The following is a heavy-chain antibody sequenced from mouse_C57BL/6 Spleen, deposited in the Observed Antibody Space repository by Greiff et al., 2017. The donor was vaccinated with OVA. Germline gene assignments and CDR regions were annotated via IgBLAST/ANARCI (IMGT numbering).Heavy chain of an antibody. J-gene: IGHJ1*03. V-gene: IGHV1-80*01. CDR1: GYAFSSYW. CDR2: IYPGDGDT. Sequence: LQESGAELVKPGASVKISCKASGYAFSSYWMNWVKQRPGKGLEWIGQIYPGDGDTNYNGKFKGKATLTADKSSSTAYMQLSSLTSEDSAVYFCAREGLEGLRRATDWYFDVWGTGTTVTVSS. CDR3: AREGLEGLRRATDWYFDV. D-gene: IGHD2-4*01.